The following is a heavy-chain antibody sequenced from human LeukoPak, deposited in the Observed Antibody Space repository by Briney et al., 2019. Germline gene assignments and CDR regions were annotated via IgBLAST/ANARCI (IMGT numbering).Heavy chain of an antibody. Sequence: ASVKVSCKASGYRFINYDISWVRQAPGQGLEWMGWISVYNANTNYAQKLQGRVTMTTDTSTSTAYMELRGLRSVDTAVYYCARDHWQTPSYFDYWGQGTLVTVSS. V-gene: IGHV1-18*01. D-gene: IGHD1-1*01. J-gene: IGHJ4*02. CDR2: ISVYNANT. CDR1: GYRFINYD. CDR3: ARDHWQTPSYFDY.